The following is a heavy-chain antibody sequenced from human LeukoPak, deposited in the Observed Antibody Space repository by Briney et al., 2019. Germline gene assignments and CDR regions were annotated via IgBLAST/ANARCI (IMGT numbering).Heavy chain of an antibody. CDR1: GFTFSDYS. V-gene: IGHV3-21*01. CDR2: ISSTSSYI. CDR3: ARDPSPRTSYYYYYMDV. Sequence: GGSLRLSCAASGFTFSDYSMNWVRQAPGKGLEWVSSISSTSSYIYYADSVKGRFTISRDNAKNSLYLQMNSLRAEDTAIYYCARDPSPRTSYYYYYMDVWGKGTTVTVSS. J-gene: IGHJ6*03. D-gene: IGHD2-2*01.